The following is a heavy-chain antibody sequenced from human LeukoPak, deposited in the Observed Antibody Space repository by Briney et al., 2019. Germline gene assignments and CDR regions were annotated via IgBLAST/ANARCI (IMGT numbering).Heavy chain of an antibody. CDR1: GGSFSGYY. D-gene: IGHD6-19*01. J-gene: IGHJ5*02. V-gene: IGHV4-34*01. Sequence: SETLSLTCAVYGGSFSGYYWSWIRQPPGKGLEWIGEINHSGSTNYHPSLKSRVTISVDPSKNQFSLKLSSVTAADTAVYFCARQSNGEQWLVLLSWGQGTLVTVSS. CDR3: ARQSNGEQWLVLLS. CDR2: INHSGST.